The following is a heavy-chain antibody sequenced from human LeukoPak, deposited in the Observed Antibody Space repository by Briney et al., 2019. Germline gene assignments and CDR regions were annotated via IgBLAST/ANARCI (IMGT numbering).Heavy chain of an antibody. J-gene: IGHJ2*01. V-gene: IGHV4-59*01. CDR3: ARAIVVVTNDWYFDL. Sequence: SETLSLTCTVSGGSIGSYYWSWIRQPPGKGLEWIGYIYYSGSTNYNPSLKSRVTISVDTSKNQFSLKLSSVTAADTAVYYCARAIVVVTNDWYFDLWGRGTLVTVSS. D-gene: IGHD2-21*02. CDR1: GGSIGSYY. CDR2: IYYSGST.